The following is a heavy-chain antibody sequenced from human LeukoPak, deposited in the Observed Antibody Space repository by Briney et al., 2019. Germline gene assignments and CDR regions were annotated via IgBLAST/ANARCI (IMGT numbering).Heavy chain of an antibody. CDR2: ISSSSTYI. CDR3: ARLLRWAAFDI. V-gene: IGHV3-21*01. D-gene: IGHD4-23*01. J-gene: IGHJ3*02. Sequence: GGSLRLSCAASGFTFSSYSMNWVRQAPGKWLEWVSSISSSSTYIYSADSVRGRFRISRDNAGSALYLHMNNLRAEDTAVYYCARLLRWAAFDIWGQGRMVTVSS. CDR1: GFTFSSYS.